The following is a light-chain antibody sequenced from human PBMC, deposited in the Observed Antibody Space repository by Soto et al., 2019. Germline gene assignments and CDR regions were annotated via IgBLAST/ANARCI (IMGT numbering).Light chain of an antibody. CDR1: QSISTY. J-gene: IGKJ1*01. V-gene: IGKV1-39*01. CDR3: QQSYRTPRT. CDR2: AAS. Sequence: DIQMTQSPSSLSASVGDGVTITCRASQSISTYLNWYHQKPGKAPQLLIYAASSLQTGVPSRFSGSGSGTDFTLTISSLQPEDFATYYCQQSYRTPRTFGQGTKVEIK.